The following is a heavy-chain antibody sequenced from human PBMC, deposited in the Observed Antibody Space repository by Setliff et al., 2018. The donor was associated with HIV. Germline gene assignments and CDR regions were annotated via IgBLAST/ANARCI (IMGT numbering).Heavy chain of an antibody. V-gene: IGHV1-18*01. CDR1: GYTFTGYG. CDR3: ARDSDNIWSGYYAAFDY. CDR2: ISAYNGNT. J-gene: IGHJ4*02. Sequence: ASVKVSCKASGYTFTGYGISWVRQAPGQGLEWMGWISAYNGNTNYAQQLQGRVTRTTDTSSSTAYLDLRSLRSDDTAVYYCARDSDNIWSGYYAAFDYWGQGTLVTVSS. D-gene: IGHD3-3*01.